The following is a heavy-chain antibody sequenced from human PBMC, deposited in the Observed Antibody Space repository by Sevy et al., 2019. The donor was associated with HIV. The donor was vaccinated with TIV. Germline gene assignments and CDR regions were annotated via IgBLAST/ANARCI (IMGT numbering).Heavy chain of an antibody. CDR2: FDPEDGET. CDR3: ATTKDYYDGSGYPFDD. CDR1: GYTLTQLS. Sequence: ASVKVSCKVSGYTLTQLSMHWVRQAPGEGPEWMGTFDPEDGETMYAQKFQGRVIMTEDTSTDTAYMELSSLSSEDTAFYYCATTKDYYDGSGYPFDDWGQGTLVTVSS. J-gene: IGHJ4*02. V-gene: IGHV1-24*01. D-gene: IGHD3-22*01.